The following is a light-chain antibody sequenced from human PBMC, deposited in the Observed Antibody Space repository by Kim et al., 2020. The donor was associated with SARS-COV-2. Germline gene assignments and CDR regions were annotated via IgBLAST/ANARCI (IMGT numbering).Light chain of an antibody. V-gene: IGKV1-17*03. CDR3: LQHNVYPLT. CDR2: AAS. J-gene: IGKJ4*01. Sequence: DVQMTQSPSAMSASVGDSVTITCRASQAIGNYLVWFQQKPGKGPKRLIYAASTLESGVPSRFSGSGSGTEFTLTISSLQPEDSATYFCLQHNVYPLTFGGGTKVEIK. CDR1: QAIGNY.